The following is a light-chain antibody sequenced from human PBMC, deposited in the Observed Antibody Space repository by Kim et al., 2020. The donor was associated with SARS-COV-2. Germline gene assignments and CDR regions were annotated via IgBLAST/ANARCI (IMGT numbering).Light chain of an antibody. J-gene: IGLJ2*01. CDR3: AAWDDYQNGPL. Sequence: ELTQPPSASETPGRGISISCSGSRSNIATNTVTWYQQLPGTAPKVLIYSNTLRPAGVPDRFSGSKSGTSASLVISDLQSEDEATYYCAAWDDYQNGPLFGGGNQL. CDR2: SNT. CDR1: RSNIATNT. V-gene: IGLV1-44*01.